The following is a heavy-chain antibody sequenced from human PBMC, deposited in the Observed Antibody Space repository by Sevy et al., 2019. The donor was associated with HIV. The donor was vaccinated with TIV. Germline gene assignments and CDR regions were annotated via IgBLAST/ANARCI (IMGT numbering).Heavy chain of an antibody. D-gene: IGHD2-21*02. Sequence: GGSLRLSCVASGFTFSSYAMSWVRQAPGRGLEWVAIISGSGSSTYYADSVKGRFTISRDNSKNTLFLQMNSLRVDDTAIYYCAKADIVVVTFLGDKWGQGTLVTVSS. CDR2: ISGSGSST. CDR1: GFTFSSYA. CDR3: AKADIVVVTFLGDK. V-gene: IGHV3-23*01. J-gene: IGHJ4*02.